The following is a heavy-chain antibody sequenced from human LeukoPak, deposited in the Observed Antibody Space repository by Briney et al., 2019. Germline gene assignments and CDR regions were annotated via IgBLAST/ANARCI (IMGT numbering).Heavy chain of an antibody. Sequence: PGGSLRLSCAASGFLYSSYPMSWVRQAPGKGLEWVSDISGSGGSTYYADSVKGRFTISRDNSKNTLYLQMNSLRAEDTAVYYCAKEWFGELSSSAPDYWGQGTLVTVSS. J-gene: IGHJ4*02. CDR3: AKEWFGELSSSAPDY. V-gene: IGHV3-23*01. CDR2: ISGSGGST. CDR1: GFLYSSYP. D-gene: IGHD3-10*01.